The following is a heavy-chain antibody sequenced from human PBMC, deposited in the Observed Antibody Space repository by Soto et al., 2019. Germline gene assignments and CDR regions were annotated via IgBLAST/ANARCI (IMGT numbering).Heavy chain of an antibody. CDR1: GFTFSRHA. Sequence: HPGGSLRLSCAASGFTFSRHAMSWVRQAPGKGLEWVSAISGSGDSAYHADSVKGRFTISRDNSKNTLYLQMNSLRAEDTALYYCAKAGGSTWDYGMDVWGQGTTVTVSS. J-gene: IGHJ6*02. CDR3: AKAGGSTWDYGMDV. V-gene: IGHV3-23*01. D-gene: IGHD2-15*01. CDR2: ISGSGDSA.